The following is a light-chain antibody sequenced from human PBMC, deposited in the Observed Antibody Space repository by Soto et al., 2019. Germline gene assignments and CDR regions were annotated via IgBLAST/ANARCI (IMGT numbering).Light chain of an antibody. Sequence: EIVMTQSPATLSVSPGERATLSCRASQSVSSNLAWFHQKPGQAPRLLIYGASTRATGIPARFSGSGSGTEFTLTISSLQSADFAVYYCQQYNNWPYTFGQGTKLEIK. CDR2: GAS. J-gene: IGKJ2*01. V-gene: IGKV3-15*01. CDR3: QQYNNWPYT. CDR1: QSVSSN.